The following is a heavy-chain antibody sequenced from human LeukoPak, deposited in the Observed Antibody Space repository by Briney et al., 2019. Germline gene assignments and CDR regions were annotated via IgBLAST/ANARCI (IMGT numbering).Heavy chain of an antibody. CDR1: GFTFGAYA. V-gene: IGHV3-43*02. J-gene: IGHJ3*02. CDR2: ISGHGGTT. Sequence: PGGSLRLSCVASGFTFGAYAMHWVRQAPGKGLEWVSFISGHGGTTYYVDSVKGRFAISRDNTNNSLYLEMNSLTTEDTALNYCAKLEVVPDPWADALDIWGQGTMVTVSS. D-gene: IGHD3-22*01. CDR3: AKLEVVPDPWADALDI.